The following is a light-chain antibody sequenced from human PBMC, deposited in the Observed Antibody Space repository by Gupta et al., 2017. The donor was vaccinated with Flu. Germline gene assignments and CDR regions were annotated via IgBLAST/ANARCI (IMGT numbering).Light chain of an antibody. CDR2: EVS. V-gene: IGLV2-14*01. J-gene: IGLJ2*01. CDR3: SSYATGTTVVL. Sequence: ITISCTGTNSDVGGYPYVSWYQQHPGKAPKLIIYEVSNRPSGVSNRFSGSKFGNTASLTISGLQAEDEADYYCSSYATGTTVVLFGGGTRLTVL. CDR1: NSDVGGYPY.